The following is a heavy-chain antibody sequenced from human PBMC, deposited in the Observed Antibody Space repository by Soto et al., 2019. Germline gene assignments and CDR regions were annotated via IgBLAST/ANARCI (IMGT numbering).Heavy chain of an antibody. CDR2: IGTAGDT. Sequence: GGSLRLSCEASGFTFSGFDMHWVRQPTGKGLEWVSTIGTAGDTYYAVSVKGRFTISRDNAKNSLSLQMNSLRAGDTAVYFCSRGQEVGAHFFDSWGQGTQVTVSS. CDR1: GFTFSGFD. CDR3: SRGQEVGAHFFDS. D-gene: IGHD2-15*01. J-gene: IGHJ4*02. V-gene: IGHV3-13*01.